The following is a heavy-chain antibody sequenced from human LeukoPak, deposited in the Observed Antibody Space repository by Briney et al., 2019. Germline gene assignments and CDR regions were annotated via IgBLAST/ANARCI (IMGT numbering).Heavy chain of an antibody. CDR2: ISAYSGNT. D-gene: IGHD3-22*01. CDR3: ARTGDYYDSSGYYYEYDY. Sequence: ASVKVSCKASGYTFTSYGISWVRQAPGQGLEWMGWISAYSGNTNYAQKLQGRVTMTTDTSTSTAYMELRSLRSDDTAVYYCARTGDYYDSSGYYYEYDYWGQGTLVTVSS. CDR1: GYTFTSYG. V-gene: IGHV1-18*01. J-gene: IGHJ4*02.